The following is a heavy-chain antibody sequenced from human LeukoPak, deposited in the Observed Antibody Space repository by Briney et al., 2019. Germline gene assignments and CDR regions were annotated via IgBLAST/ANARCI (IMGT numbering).Heavy chain of an antibody. CDR2: AFYTGKT. CDR1: GGSVSTSDYY. Sequence: SETLSLTCTVSGGSVSTSDYYWGWIRQSPVKGLEWIGDAFYTGKTNYNPSLRGRATISIDTSKNQFSLKLTSVTAADSAVYYCARVFDSWGQGTLVTVSS. J-gene: IGHJ4*02. V-gene: IGHV4-39*07. CDR3: ARVFDS.